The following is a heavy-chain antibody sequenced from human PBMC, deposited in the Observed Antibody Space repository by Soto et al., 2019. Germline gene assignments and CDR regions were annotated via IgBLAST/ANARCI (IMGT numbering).Heavy chain of an antibody. V-gene: IGHV4-34*01. J-gene: IGHJ4*02. D-gene: IGHD3-22*01. Sequence: SETLSLTCAVYGGSFSGYYWSWIRQPPGKGLEWIGEINHSESSSYNPSLKSRTTISVDTSKNQFSPKLSSVTAADTAVYYCARADDYYDSSGYYFPFDYWGQGTLVTVS. CDR1: GGSFSGYY. CDR2: INHSESS. CDR3: ARADDYYDSSGYYFPFDY.